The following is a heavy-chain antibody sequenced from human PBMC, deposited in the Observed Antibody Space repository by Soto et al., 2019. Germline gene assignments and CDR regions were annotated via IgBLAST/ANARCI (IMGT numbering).Heavy chain of an antibody. CDR3: ARPKGTYSSGYYYFDF. CDR1: GGTFSTYA. CDR2: IIPLFGTA. V-gene: IGHV1-69*01. Sequence: QVQLEQSGAEVKQPGSSVRVSCKTSGGTFSTYAINWVRQAPGQGLEWMGAIIPLFGTADYSQNFQGRVTITADESTSTAYMELSSLRSDDTAVYFCARPKGTYSSGYYYFDFWGQGTLVTVSS. D-gene: IGHD6-19*01. J-gene: IGHJ4*02.